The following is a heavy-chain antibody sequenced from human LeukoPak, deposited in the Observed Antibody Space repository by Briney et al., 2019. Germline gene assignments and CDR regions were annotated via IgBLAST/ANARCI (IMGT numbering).Heavy chain of an antibody. CDR3: ARGLWFGGENPPYFDY. CDR1: GGSISSGSYY. J-gene: IGHJ4*02. D-gene: IGHD3-10*01. CDR2: IYTSGST. Sequence: SETLSLTCTVSGGSISSGSYYWSWLRQPAGKGLEWIGRIYTSGSTNYNPSLKSRVTISVDTSKNQFSLKLSSVTAADTAVYYCARGLWFGGENPPYFDYWGQGILVTVSS. V-gene: IGHV4-61*02.